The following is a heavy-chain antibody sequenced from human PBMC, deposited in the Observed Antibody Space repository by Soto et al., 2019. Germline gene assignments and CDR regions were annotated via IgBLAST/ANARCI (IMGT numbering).Heavy chain of an antibody. V-gene: IGHV4-31*03. D-gene: IGHD6-6*01. CDR1: GGSISSGGYY. CDR3: ARGIGSSSNWFDP. CDR2: IYYSGST. J-gene: IGHJ5*02. Sequence: SETLSLTCTVSGGSISSGGYYWSWIRQHPGKGLEWIGYIYYSGSTYYNPSLKSRVTISVDTSKNQFSLKLSSVTAADTAVYYCARGIGSSSNWFDPWGQGTLVTVSS.